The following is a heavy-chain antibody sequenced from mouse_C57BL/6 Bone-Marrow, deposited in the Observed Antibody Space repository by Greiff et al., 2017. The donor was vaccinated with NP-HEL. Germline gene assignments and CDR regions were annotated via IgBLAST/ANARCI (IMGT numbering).Heavy chain of an antibody. V-gene: IGHV1-26*01. CDR3: ASYDGYYHDY. D-gene: IGHD2-3*01. CDR1: GYTFTDYY. Sequence: EVQLQQSGPELVKPGASVKISCKASGYTFTDYYMNWVKQSHGKSLEWIGDINPNNGGTSYNQKFKGKATLTVDKSSSTAYMELRSLTSEDSAVYYCASYDGYYHDYWGQGTTLTVSS. CDR2: INPNNGGT. J-gene: IGHJ2*01.